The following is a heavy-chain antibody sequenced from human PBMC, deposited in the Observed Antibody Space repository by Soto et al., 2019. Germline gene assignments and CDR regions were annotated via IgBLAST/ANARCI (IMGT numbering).Heavy chain of an antibody. D-gene: IGHD4-17*01. V-gene: IGHV4-39*01. CDR2: ISYSGRT. CDR1: GSSIITDNYF. CDR3: ARRRASDYGGNHHPYYFDR. J-gene: IGHJ4*02. Sequence: SESLSLTCPFSGSSIITDNYFWVWIRQSPRRGLELIGSISYSGRTYDNPSLQSRVTISIDASKNQFSLKLTSVTTADTAVYYCARRRASDYGGNHHPYYFDRWGQGALVPFSS.